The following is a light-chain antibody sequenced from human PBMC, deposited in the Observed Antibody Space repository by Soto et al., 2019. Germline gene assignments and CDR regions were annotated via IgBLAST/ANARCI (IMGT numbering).Light chain of an antibody. J-gene: IGLJ2*01. CDR2: GNS. Sequence: QYVLTQPPSVSGAPGQRVTISCTGSSSNIGAGYDVHWYQQLPGTAPKLLIYGNSNRPSGVPDRFSGSKSGTSASLAITGLQAEDEADYYCQSYDSSLSGYVVFGGGTKPTVL. CDR1: SSNIGAGYD. V-gene: IGLV1-40*01. CDR3: QSYDSSLSGYVV.